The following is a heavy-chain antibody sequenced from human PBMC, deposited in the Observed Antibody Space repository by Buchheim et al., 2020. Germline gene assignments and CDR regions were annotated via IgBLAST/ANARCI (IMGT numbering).Heavy chain of an antibody. CDR1: GFTFSSYA. CDR2: ISYDGSNK. V-gene: IGHV3-30-3*01. D-gene: IGHD6-19*01. J-gene: IGHJ4*02. CDR3: ARGSGWYLDY. Sequence: QVQLVESGGGVVQPGRSLRLSCAASGFTFSSYAMHWVRQAPGKGLEWVAVISYDGSNKYYADSVKGRFTISRDNSKNTLYLQMNSLRAEDTAVYYCARGSGWYLDYWGQGTL.